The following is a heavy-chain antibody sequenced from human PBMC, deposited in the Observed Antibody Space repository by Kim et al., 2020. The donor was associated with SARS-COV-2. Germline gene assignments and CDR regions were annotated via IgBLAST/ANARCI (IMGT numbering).Heavy chain of an antibody. CDR2: IWYDGREK. D-gene: IGHD4-17*01. CDR1: GFTFSSYD. Sequence: GGSLRLSCAASGFTFSSYDLHWVRQAPGKRLEWVAFIWYDGREKAYADSVKGRFTISRDDSKNTLFLQMNSLRAEDTAVYYCAREGTGENTVTMALGYWGQGTLVTVSS. CDR3: AREGTGENTVTMALGY. V-gene: IGHV3-33*01. J-gene: IGHJ4*02.